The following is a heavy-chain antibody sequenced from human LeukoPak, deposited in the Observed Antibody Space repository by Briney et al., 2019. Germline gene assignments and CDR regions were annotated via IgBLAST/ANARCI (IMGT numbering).Heavy chain of an antibody. D-gene: IGHD1-26*01. CDR2: MYYGGTT. J-gene: IGHJ4*02. CDR3: AREFRGTYYSQFDY. V-gene: IGHV4-39*07. CDR1: GGSISSSLYY. Sequence: SETLSLTCIVSGGSISSSLYYWGWIRQPPGKGLEWIGTMYYGGTTYYNPSLKSRVTISVDTSRNHFSLRLTPVTAADTAVYYCAREFRGTYYSQFDYWGQGTLVTVSS.